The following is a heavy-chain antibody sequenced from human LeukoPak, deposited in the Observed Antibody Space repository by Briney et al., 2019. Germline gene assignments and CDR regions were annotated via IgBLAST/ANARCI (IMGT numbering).Heavy chain of an antibody. Sequence: SETLSLTCTVSGGSISSDYWSWIRQPAGKGLEWIGRIYTSGSTNYNPSLKSRVTMSVDTSKNQFSLKLSSVTAADTAVYYCARDPADFHPHHDAFDIWGQGTMVTVSS. V-gene: IGHV4-4*07. CDR3: ARDPADFHPHHDAFDI. CDR1: GGSISSDY. CDR2: IYTSGST. D-gene: IGHD3-3*01. J-gene: IGHJ3*02.